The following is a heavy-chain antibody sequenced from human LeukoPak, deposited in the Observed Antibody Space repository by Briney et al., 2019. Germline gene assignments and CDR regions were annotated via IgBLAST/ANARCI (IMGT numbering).Heavy chain of an antibody. V-gene: IGHV4-34*01. CDR3: ARARSIVVVITKIQFDY. CDR2: INHSGST. CDR1: GGSFSGYY. D-gene: IGHD3-22*01. Sequence: TSETLSLTCAVYGGSFSGYYWSWIRQPPGKGLEWSGEINHSGSTNYNPSLKSRVTISVDTSKNQFSLKLSSVTAADTAVYYCARARSIVVVITKIQFDYWGQGTLVTVSS. J-gene: IGHJ4*02.